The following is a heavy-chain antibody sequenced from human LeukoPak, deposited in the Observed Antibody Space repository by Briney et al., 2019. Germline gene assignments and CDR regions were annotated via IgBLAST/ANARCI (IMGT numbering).Heavy chain of an antibody. CDR2: IYYSGST. J-gene: IGHJ4*02. CDR3: ASQRQDTNACFDY. Sequence: TLSLTCSVSGVSMSSYYWSWIRQPPGKGLEWIGYIYYSGSTNYNPSLKSRVTISVDTSKNQFSLNLRSVTDADTAVYYCASQRQDTNACFDYWGQGTLVIVS. CDR1: GVSMSSYY. V-gene: IGHV4-59*01. D-gene: IGHD6-25*01.